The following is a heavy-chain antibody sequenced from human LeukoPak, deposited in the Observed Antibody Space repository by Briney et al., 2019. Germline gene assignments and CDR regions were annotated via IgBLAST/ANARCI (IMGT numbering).Heavy chain of an antibody. Sequence: SETLSLTCTVSGGSISSSSYYWGWIRQPPGKGLEWIANIYYSGSTYYNPSLKSRVTISVDMSKNQFSLKLSSVTAADTAVYYCARRRYESGTSYPSYFDYWGQGTLVTVSS. CDR2: IYYSGST. J-gene: IGHJ4*02. V-gene: IGHV4-39*01. CDR1: GGSISSSSYY. D-gene: IGHD3-22*01. CDR3: ARRRYESGTSYPSYFDY.